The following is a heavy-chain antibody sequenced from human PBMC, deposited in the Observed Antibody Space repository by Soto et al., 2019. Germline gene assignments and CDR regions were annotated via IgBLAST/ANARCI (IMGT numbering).Heavy chain of an antibody. J-gene: IGHJ6*02. V-gene: IGHV4-39*01. D-gene: IGHD6-19*01. Sequence: SETLSLTCTVSGGSISSSSYYWGWIRQPPGKGLEWIGSIYYSGSTYYNPSLKSRVTISVDTSKNQFSLKLSSVTAADTAVYYCARGVIAVAGRYYYYGMDVWGQGTTVTVSS. CDR2: IYYSGST. CDR1: GGSISSSSYY. CDR3: ARGVIAVAGRYYYYGMDV.